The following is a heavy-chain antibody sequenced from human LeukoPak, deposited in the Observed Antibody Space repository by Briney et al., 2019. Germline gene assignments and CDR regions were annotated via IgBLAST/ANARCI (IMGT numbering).Heavy chain of an antibody. D-gene: IGHD5-18*01. V-gene: IGHV3-30*04. CDR3: AKDSPNTGYSYGFFDY. CDR2: ISNDGSNK. Sequence: PGGSLRLSCAASGFTFSSYAMHWVRQAPGKGLEWVAVISNDGSNKYYADSVKGRFTISRDNSKNTLYLQMNSLRAEDTAVYYCAKDSPNTGYSYGFFDYWGQGTLVTVSS. CDR1: GFTFSSYA. J-gene: IGHJ4*02.